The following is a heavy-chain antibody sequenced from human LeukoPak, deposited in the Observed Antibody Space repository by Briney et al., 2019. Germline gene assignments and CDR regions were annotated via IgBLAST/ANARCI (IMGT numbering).Heavy chain of an antibody. D-gene: IGHD5-12*01. J-gene: IGHJ4*02. CDR3: ARRTSGYSGYEYY. V-gene: IGHV3-7*01. Sequence: GGSLRLSCAASGFTFSSYWMSWVRQAPGKGLEWVANIKQDGSEKYYVDSVKGRFTISRDNSKNTLYLQMNSLRAEDTAVYYCARRTSGYSGYEYYWGQGTLVTVSS. CDR1: GFTFSSYW. CDR2: IKQDGSEK.